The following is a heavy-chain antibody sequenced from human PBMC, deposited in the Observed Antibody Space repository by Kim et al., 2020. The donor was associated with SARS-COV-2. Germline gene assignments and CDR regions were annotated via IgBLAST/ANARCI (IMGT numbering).Heavy chain of an antibody. CDR2: ISYDGSNK. Sequence: GGSLRLSCAASGFTFSSYAMHWVRQAPGKGLEWVAVISYDGSNKYYADSVKGRFTISRDNSKNTLYLQMNSLRAEDTAVYYCARAAPIVVVPAALGWFDPWGQGTLVTVSS. CDR3: ARAAPIVVVPAALGWFDP. V-gene: IGHV3-30-3*01. J-gene: IGHJ5*02. CDR1: GFTFSSYA. D-gene: IGHD2-2*01.